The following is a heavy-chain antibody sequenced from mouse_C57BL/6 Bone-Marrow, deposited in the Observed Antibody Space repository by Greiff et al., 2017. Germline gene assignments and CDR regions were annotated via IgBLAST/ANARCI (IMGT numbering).Heavy chain of an antibody. CDR2: IHPNSGST. CDR1: GYTFTSYW. CDR3: ARCSFSFAY. J-gene: IGHJ3*01. V-gene: IGHV1-64*01. Sequence: QVQLQQPGAELVKPGASVKLSCKASGYTFTSYWMHWVKQRPGQGLEWIGMIHPNSGSTNYNEKFKSKATLTVDKSSSTAYMQLSSLTSKDSAVYYCARCSFSFAYWGQGTLVTVSA.